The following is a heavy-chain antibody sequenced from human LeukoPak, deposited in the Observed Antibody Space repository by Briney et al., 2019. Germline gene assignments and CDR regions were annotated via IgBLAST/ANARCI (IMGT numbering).Heavy chain of an antibody. CDR2: ISGSGNT. J-gene: IGHJ5*01. CDR1: GFTFTTYD. Sequence: GGSLRLSCAASGFTFTTYDMGWVRQAPGKGLEWVSGISGSGNTFYVDSVQGRFIISRDNLKNTLNLQMNSLRDDDAAVYYCAKGARVFSNVSGSYRDFFDSWGQGPLVTVSS. D-gene: IGHD3-10*01. V-gene: IGHV3-23*01. CDR3: AKGARVFSNVSGSYRDFFDS.